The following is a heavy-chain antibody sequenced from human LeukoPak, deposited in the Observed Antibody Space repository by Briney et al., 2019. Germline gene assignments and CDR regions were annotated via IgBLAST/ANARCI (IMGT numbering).Heavy chain of an antibody. CDR2: IGAVATTT. D-gene: IGHD3-16*01. CDR3: AHRGNYFDD. Sequence: GRSLRLSCAASGFTFSSYGMHWVRQAPGKGLEWVSTIGAVATTTYYADSVKGRFTISRDNSKNTLYLQLNSLRADDTAVYYCAHRGNYFDDWGQGTLVTVSS. CDR1: GFTFSSYG. V-gene: IGHV3-23*01. J-gene: IGHJ4*02.